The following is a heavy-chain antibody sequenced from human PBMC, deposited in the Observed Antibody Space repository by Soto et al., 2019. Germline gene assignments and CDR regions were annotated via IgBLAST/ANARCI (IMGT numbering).Heavy chain of an antibody. V-gene: IGHV1-18*01. D-gene: IGHD3-3*01. CDR2: ISAYNGNT. CDR1: GYTFTSYG. CDR3: ARVAAGVYDFWSGYWVLLDWFDP. J-gene: IGHJ5*02. Sequence: ASVKVSCKASGYTFTSYGISWVRQAPGQGLEWMGWISAYNGNTNYAQKLQGRVTMTTDTSTSTAYMELRSLRSDDTAVYYCARVAAGVYDFWSGYWVLLDWFDPWGQGTLVTVSS.